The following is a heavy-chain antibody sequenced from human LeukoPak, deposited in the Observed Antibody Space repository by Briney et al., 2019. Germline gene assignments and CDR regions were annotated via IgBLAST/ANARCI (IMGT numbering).Heavy chain of an antibody. CDR1: GGTVSSYT. D-gene: IGHD1-26*01. V-gene: IGHV1-69*08. CDR3: ARLESRLVGATPGY. CDR2: IIPILGTA. J-gene: IGHJ4*02. Sequence: SVQVSCKASGGTVSSYTISWVRQASGQGLEWMGRIIPILGTANYAQKFQGRVTITADKSTSTAYMELSSLRSEDTAVYYCARLESRLVGATPGYWGQGTLVTVSS.